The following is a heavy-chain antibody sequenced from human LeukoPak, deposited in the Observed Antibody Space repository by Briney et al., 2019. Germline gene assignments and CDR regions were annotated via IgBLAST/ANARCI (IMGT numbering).Heavy chain of an antibody. CDR2: IRSKAYGGTT. D-gene: IGHD3-22*01. CDR3: TRDYDSSAYYDS. V-gene: IGHV3-49*04. CDR1: GFTFSNYE. Sequence: PGGSLRLSCADSGFTFSNYEMVWVRQAPGKGLEWVGFIRSKAYGGTTEYAASVKGRFSISRDDSKSIAYLQMNSLKTEDTAVYYCTRDYDSSAYYDSWGQGTLVTVSS. J-gene: IGHJ5*01.